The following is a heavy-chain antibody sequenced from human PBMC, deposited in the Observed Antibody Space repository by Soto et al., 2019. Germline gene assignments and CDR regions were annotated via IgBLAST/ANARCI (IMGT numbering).Heavy chain of an antibody. Sequence: GGSLRLSCEASGFTFGEHWMYWVRQTPGKGLMSVSRINPDGTSTNYADSVNGRVTISRDNAKNTLYLQMNSLRAEDTAVYYCARHLAGNRAYWGQGTLVTVSS. CDR1: GFTFGEHW. D-gene: IGHD3-3*02. CDR2: INPDGTST. J-gene: IGHJ4*02. V-gene: IGHV3-74*01. CDR3: ARHLAGNRAY.